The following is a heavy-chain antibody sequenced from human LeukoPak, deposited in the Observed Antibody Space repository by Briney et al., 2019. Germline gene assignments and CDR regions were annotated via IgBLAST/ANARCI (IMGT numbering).Heavy chain of an antibody. Sequence: GGSLRLSCAASGFTFSSSAMTWVRQAPGKGLEWVAVISYDGSNKYYADSVRGRFTISRDNSKNTLYLQMNSLRGEDTAVYYCAKEGDYWGQGTLVTVSS. CDR3: AKEGDY. CDR2: ISYDGSNK. CDR1: GFTFSSSA. J-gene: IGHJ4*02. V-gene: IGHV3-30*04.